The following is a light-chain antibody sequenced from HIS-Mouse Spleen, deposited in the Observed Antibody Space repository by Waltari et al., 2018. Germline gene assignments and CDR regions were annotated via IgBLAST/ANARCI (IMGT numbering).Light chain of an antibody. CDR1: SSDVGGYNY. V-gene: IGLV2-14*01. Sequence: QSALTQPASVSGSPGQSITISCTGTSSDVGGYNYVSWYQPHPGKAPKLMIYEVSNRPSGVSNRFSGSKSCNTASLTISGLQAEDEADYYCSSYTSSSPYVVFGGGTKLTVL. J-gene: IGLJ2*01. CDR2: EVS. CDR3: SSYTSSSPYVV.